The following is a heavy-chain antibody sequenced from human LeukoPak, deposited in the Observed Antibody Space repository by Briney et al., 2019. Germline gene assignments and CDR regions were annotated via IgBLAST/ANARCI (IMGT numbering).Heavy chain of an antibody. D-gene: IGHD6-6*01. Sequence: SQTLSLTCAISGDSVSSNSAAWNWIRQSPSRGLEWLGRTCYRSKWYNDYAVSVKSRITINPDTSKNQFSLQLNSVTPEDTAVYYCARDHFPPTHRALIPTYSSSSYYYYYYYYMDVWGKGTTVTVSS. V-gene: IGHV6-1*01. J-gene: IGHJ6*03. CDR3: ARDHFPPTHRALIPTYSSSSYYYYYYYYMDV. CDR2: TCYRSKWYN. CDR1: GDSVSSNSAA.